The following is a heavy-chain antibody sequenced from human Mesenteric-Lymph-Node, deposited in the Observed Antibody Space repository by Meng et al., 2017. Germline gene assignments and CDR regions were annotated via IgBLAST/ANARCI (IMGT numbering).Heavy chain of an antibody. V-gene: IGHV4-4*02. CDR2: IWHAGGT. J-gene: IGHJ4*02. CDR1: RGTMNNGHW. D-gene: IGHD6-19*01. CDR3: AIDGSGWQQEDF. Sequence: QVQQEESGQGMVKASETLSLTSTVSRGTMNNGHWWSGVRQTTGKGLEWLGEIWHAGGTNYNPSFKSRVSMSIDKSKNQFSLKLTSVTAADTAIYYCAIDGSGWQQEDFWGQGTLVTVSS.